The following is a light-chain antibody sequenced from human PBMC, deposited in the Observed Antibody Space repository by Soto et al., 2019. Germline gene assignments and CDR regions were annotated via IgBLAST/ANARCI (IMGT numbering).Light chain of an antibody. V-gene: IGKV3-11*01. Sequence: EIVLTQSPGTLSLSPGESAALPCRASQSVTTYLAWYQQKVGQAPRLLIYDASNRATGIPARFSGSGSGTDFILTISSLEPEDFAVYYCQQRSEWPITFGQGTRLEIK. CDR2: DAS. CDR3: QQRSEWPIT. CDR1: QSVTTY. J-gene: IGKJ5*01.